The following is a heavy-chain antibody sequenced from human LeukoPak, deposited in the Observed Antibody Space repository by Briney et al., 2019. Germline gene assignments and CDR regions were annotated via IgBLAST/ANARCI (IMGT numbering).Heavy chain of an antibody. V-gene: IGHV3-66*01. D-gene: IGHD3-9*01. J-gene: IGHJ6*03. CDR3: AKTYYDILTGYYYYYMDV. Sequence: GGSLRLSCAVSGFTVSSNYMSWVRQAPGKGLEWGSVIYTGGGTNYADSVKGRFTISRDNSKNTLYLQMNSLRAEDTAVYYCAKTYYDILTGYYYYYMDVWGKGTTVTISS. CDR2: IYTGGGT. CDR1: GFTVSSNY.